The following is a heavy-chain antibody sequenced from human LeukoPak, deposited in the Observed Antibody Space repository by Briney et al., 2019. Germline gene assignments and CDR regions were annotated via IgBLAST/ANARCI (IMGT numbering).Heavy chain of an antibody. CDR2: IYHSGST. CDR3: ASARGPNPFDY. Sequence: PSETLSLTCTVSGGSISSGGYYWSWIRQPPGKGLEWIGYIYHSGSTYYNPSLKSRVTISVDRSKNQFSLKLSSVTAAVTAVYYCASARGPNPFDYWGQGTLVTVSS. J-gene: IGHJ4*02. CDR1: GGSISSGGYY. D-gene: IGHD1-14*01. V-gene: IGHV4-30-2*01.